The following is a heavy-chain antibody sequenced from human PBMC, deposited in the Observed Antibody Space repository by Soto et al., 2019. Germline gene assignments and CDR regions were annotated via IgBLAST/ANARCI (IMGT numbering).Heavy chain of an antibody. J-gene: IGHJ6*03. V-gene: IGHV3-53*04. D-gene: IGHD4-17*01. CDR2: IYSGGST. CDR3: ARAPDYGDYDYYYYYMDV. Sequence: EVQLVESAGGLVQPGGSLRLSCAASGFTVSSNYMSWVRPAPGKGLEWVSVIYSGGSTYYAYSVKGRFTISSHNTKNTLYLQMSSLGAEDTAVYYWARAPDYGDYDYYYYYMDVGGKGSTVIVSS. CDR1: GFTVSSNY.